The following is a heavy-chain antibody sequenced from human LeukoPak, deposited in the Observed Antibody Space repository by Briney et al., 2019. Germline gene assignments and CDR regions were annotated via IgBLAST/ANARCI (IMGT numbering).Heavy chain of an antibody. J-gene: IGHJ4*02. CDR1: GFTFSIYA. CDR2: ITSRGEST. Sequence: GGSLRLSCAASGFTFSIYAMSWVRQAPGKGLQWVSSITSRGESTWYVDSVKGRFTITRDNSENTLYQQMHSLRAEDTAVYYCARDRPNYYGSDGHYYRRDGDYWGRGTLVSVSS. D-gene: IGHD3-22*01. V-gene: IGHV3-23*01. CDR3: ARDRPNYYGSDGHYYRRDGDY.